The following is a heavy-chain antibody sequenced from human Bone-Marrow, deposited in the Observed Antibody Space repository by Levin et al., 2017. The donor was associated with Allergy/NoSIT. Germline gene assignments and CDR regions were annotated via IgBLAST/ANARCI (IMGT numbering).Heavy chain of an antibody. Sequence: GGSLRLSCAASGFTVDDYDDYAMHWVRQAPGKGLEWVSGISWNSGSIGYAESVKGRFIISRDNAKNSLYLQMNSLRAEDTALYYCAKGWERNGLRGYCYGMDVWGQGTTVAVSS. CDR3: AKGWERNGLRGYCYGMDV. J-gene: IGHJ6*02. CDR2: ISWNSGSI. D-gene: IGHD5-12*01. V-gene: IGHV3-9*01. CDR1: GFTVDDYDDYA.